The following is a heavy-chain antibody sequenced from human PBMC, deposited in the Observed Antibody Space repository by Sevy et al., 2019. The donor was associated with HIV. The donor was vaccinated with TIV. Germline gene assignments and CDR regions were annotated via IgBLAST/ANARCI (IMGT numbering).Heavy chain of an antibody. D-gene: IGHD6-13*01. V-gene: IGHV4-61*01. CDR2: ISYIGST. CDR3: VRDRIAAAGDYFDY. Sequence: SETLSLTCTVSGASVSYGNYYWTWIRQPPGKGLEWIGYISYIGSTNYHPSLKSRDTISIDTAKNQLSLRLNSVTATDTAVYYCVRDRIAAAGDYFDYWGQGALVTVSS. J-gene: IGHJ4*02. CDR1: GASVSYGNYY.